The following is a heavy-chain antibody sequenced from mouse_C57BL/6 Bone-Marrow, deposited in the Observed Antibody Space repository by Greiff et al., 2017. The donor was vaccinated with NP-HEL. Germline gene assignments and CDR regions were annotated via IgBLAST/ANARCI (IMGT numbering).Heavy chain of an antibody. CDR3: ARDWAHFDY. Sequence: VQLVESGPELVKPGASVKISCKASGYAFSSSWMNWVKQRPGKGLEWIGRIYPGDGDTNYNGKFKGKATLTADKSSSTAYMQLSSLTSEDSAVYCCARDWAHFDYWGQGTTLTVSS. V-gene: IGHV1-82*01. CDR2: IYPGDGDT. D-gene: IGHD4-1*01. CDR1: GYAFSSSW. J-gene: IGHJ2*01.